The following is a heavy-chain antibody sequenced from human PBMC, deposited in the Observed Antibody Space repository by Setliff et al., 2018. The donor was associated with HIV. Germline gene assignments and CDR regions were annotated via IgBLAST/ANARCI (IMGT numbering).Heavy chain of an antibody. CDR2: INHSGST. CDR3: ASFFVTTVTNQDY. CDR1: GGSFSGYY. D-gene: IGHD4-17*01. J-gene: IGHJ4*02. Sequence: KASETLSLTCAVYGGSFSGYYWSWIRQPPGKGLEWIGEINHSGSTNYNPSLKSRVTISLDTSNNQFSLKLTSVTAADTAMYYCASFFVTTVTNQDYWGQGTPVTVSS. V-gene: IGHV4-34*01.